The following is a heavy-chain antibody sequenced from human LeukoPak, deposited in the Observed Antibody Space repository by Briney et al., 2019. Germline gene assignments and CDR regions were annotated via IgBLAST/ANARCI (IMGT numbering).Heavy chain of an antibody. Sequence: PGRSLRLSCAASGFTFSSYAMHWVRQAPGKGLEWVAVISYDGSNKYYADSVKGRFTISRDNSKNTLYLQMNSLRAEDTAVYYCVKVGSVAWYYGSDSCWGQGTLVTVSS. CDR2: ISYDGSNK. CDR1: GFTFSSYA. V-gene: IGHV3-30*01. CDR3: VKVGSVAWYYGSDSC. J-gene: IGHJ1*01. D-gene: IGHD3-10*01.